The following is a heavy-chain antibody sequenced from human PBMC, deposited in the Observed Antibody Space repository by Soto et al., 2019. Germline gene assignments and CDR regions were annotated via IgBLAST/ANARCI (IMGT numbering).Heavy chain of an antibody. V-gene: IGHV1-69*02. CDR3: ARVSGEAVAGLAGYLQH. CDR1: GGTFSSYT. D-gene: IGHD6-19*01. CDR2: IIPILGIA. J-gene: IGHJ1*01. Sequence: QVQLVQSGAEVKKPGSSVKVSCKASGGTFSSYTISWVRQAPGQGLEWMGRIIPILGIANYAQKFQGRVTITADKSTSTAYMELSSLRSEDTAVYYCARVSGEAVAGLAGYLQHWGQGTLVTVSS.